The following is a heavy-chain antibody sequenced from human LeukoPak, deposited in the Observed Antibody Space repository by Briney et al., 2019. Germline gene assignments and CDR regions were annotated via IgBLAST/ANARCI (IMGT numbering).Heavy chain of an antibody. D-gene: IGHD6-13*01. Sequence: GGSLRLSCAASGFTFSSYAMSWVRQAPGKGLEWVSAISGSGGSTYYADSVKGRFTISRDNSKNTLYLQMNSLRAEDTAVYYCAKEQPSSIAAAGNLDYWGQGTLVTVSS. J-gene: IGHJ4*02. CDR2: ISGSGGST. CDR3: AKEQPSSIAAAGNLDY. CDR1: GFTFSSYA. V-gene: IGHV3-23*01.